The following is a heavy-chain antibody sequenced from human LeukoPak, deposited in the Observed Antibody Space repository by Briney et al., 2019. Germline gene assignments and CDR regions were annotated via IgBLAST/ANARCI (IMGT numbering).Heavy chain of an antibody. CDR2: IKHDGSEE. D-gene: IGHD6-13*01. CDR3: TRDSGYMSSSWHNWFDP. Sequence: GGSLRLSCAASGFNLSYYWMTWVRQAPGKGLEWVANIKHDGSEENYVDSVKGRFTIFRDNGKNSVFLQIDSLRAEDTAVYYCTRDSGYMSSSWHNWFDPWGQGTLVTVAS. J-gene: IGHJ5*02. CDR1: GFNLSYYW. V-gene: IGHV3-7*01.